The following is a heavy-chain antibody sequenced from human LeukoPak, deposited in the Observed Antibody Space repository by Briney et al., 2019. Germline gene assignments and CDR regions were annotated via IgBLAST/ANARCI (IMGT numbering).Heavy chain of an antibody. Sequence: SETLSLTCTVSGGSISSYYWSWIRQPPGKGLEWIGYIYYSGSTNYNPSLKSRVTISVDTSKNQFSLKLSSVTAADTAVYYCARVSLAGTINWGQGTLVTVSS. CDR3: ARVSLAGTIN. CDR1: GGSISSYY. V-gene: IGHV4-59*08. CDR2: IYYSGST. D-gene: IGHD2-15*01. J-gene: IGHJ4*02.